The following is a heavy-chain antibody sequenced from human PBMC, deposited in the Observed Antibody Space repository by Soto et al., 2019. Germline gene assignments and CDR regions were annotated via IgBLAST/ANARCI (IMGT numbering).Heavy chain of an antibody. CDR1: GFTFSTYW. Sequence: EVQLVESGGGLIQPGGSLRLSCAASGFTFSTYWMHWVRQAPGKGLVWVSRINGAGSSTSYADSVKGRFTISRDSAKNTLYLQMNSLRAEDTGVYYCARDFCMTTFGNDAFDIWGQGTMVTVSS. CDR3: ARDFCMTTFGNDAFDI. J-gene: IGHJ3*02. CDR2: INGAGSST. V-gene: IGHV3-74*01. D-gene: IGHD3-16*01.